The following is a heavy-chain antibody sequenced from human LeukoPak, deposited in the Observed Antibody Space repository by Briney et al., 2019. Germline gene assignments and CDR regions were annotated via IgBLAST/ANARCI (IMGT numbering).Heavy chain of an antibody. V-gene: IGHV3-48*01. J-gene: IGHJ4*02. Sequence: GGSLRLSCAAAGFTFSGYSMNWVRQAPGKGLEWISYIGIDSGNTNYADSVKGRFTISGDKAKNSLYLQMNSLRVEDTAVYYCARDYKYAFDNWGQGTLVNVSS. CDR2: IGIDSGNT. CDR3: ARDYKYAFDN. D-gene: IGHD5-24*01. CDR1: GFTFSGYS.